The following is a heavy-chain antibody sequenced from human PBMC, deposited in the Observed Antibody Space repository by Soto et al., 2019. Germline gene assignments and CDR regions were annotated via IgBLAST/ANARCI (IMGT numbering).Heavy chain of an antibody. V-gene: IGHV4-59*08. CDR1: GGSISSYY. CDR2: IYYSGST. CDR3: ARATASIYCSGGSCYANWFDP. J-gene: IGHJ5*02. Sequence: SETLSLTCTVSGGSISSYYWSWIRQPPGKGLEWIGYIYYSGSTNYNPSLKSRVTISVATSKNQFSLKLSSVTAADTAVYYCARATASIYCSGGSCYANWFDPWGQGTLVTVSS. D-gene: IGHD2-15*01.